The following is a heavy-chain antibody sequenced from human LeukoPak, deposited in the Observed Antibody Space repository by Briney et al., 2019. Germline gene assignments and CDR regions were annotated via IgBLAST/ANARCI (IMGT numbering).Heavy chain of an antibody. CDR3: ATVLLGSGSYYYGMDV. D-gene: IGHD3-10*01. J-gene: IGHJ6*02. V-gene: IGHV3-11*01. CDR2: ISSSGSTI. CDR1: GFTFSDYY. Sequence: GGSLRLSCAASGFTFSDYYMSWIRQAPGKGLEWVSYISSSGSTIYYADSVKGRFTISRDNAKNSLYLQMNSLRAEDTAVYYCATVLLGSGSYYYGMDVWGQGTTVTVSS.